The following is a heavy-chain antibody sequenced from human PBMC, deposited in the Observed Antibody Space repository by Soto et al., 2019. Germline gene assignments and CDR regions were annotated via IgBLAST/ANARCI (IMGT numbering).Heavy chain of an antibody. CDR2: ISAYIGKA. CDR3: ASALITGTYYYYYGMDV. Sequence: GASVKVSCKASGYTFTSYGISWVRQAPGQGLEWMGGISAYIGKANYAQKLQGRVTMTADKSTSTAYMELSSLRSEDTAVYYCASALITGTYYYYYGMDVWGQGTTVPVSS. V-gene: IGHV1-18*01. CDR1: GYTFTSYG. D-gene: IGHD1-20*01. J-gene: IGHJ6*02.